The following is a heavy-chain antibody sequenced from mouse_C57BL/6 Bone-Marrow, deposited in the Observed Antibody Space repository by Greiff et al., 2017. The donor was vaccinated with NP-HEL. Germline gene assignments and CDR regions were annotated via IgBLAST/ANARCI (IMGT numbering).Heavy chain of an antibody. CDR1: GFNIKDDY. D-gene: IGHD1-1*01. CDR2: IDPANGDT. V-gene: IGHV14-4*01. CDR3: TTWGLGITTLVATDFVY. Sequence: VQLQEPGAELVRPGASVKLSCTASGFNIKDDYMHWVKQRPEQGLEWIGWIDPANGDTEYAPKFQGKATLTADTSSNTAYLQLSSLTSGDTAVYYCTTWGLGITTLVATDFVYWGQGTALTVSS. J-gene: IGHJ2*01.